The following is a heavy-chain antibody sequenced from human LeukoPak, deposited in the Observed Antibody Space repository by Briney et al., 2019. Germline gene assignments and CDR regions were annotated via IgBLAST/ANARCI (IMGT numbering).Heavy chain of an antibody. CDR1: GSTFSSYA. V-gene: IGHV3-30-3*01. Sequence: HPGRSLRLSCAASGSTFSSYAMHWVRQAPGKGLEWVAVISYDGSNKYYADSVKGRFTISRDNSKNTLYLQMNSLRAEDTAVYYCARFLSMVYAPYYFDYWGQGTLVTVSS. J-gene: IGHJ4*02. CDR3: ARFLSMVYAPYYFDY. D-gene: IGHD2-8*01. CDR2: ISYDGSNK.